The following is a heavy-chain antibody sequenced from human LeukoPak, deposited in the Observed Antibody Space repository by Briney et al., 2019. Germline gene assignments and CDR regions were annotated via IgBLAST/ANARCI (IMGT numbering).Heavy chain of an antibody. D-gene: IGHD3-10*01. CDR3: AREIGWFGEGDYYYGMDV. CDR2: ISGYNANI. J-gene: IGHJ6*02. V-gene: IGHV1-18*03. Sequence: AAVKVSCKASRYTFTSYGISWVRQAPGQGLQWMGWISGYNANINYAQKIQGRVTMTTDTSTSTAYMELRSLRSDDMAVYYCAREIGWFGEGDYYYGMDVWGQGTTVTVSS. CDR1: RYTFTSYG.